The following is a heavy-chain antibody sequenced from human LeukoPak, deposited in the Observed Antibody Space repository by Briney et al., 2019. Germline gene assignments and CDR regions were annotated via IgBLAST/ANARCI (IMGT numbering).Heavy chain of an antibody. D-gene: IGHD6-13*01. Sequence: ASVKVSCKASGYTFTSYDINWVRQATGQGLEWMGWMNPNSGNTGYAQKFRGRVTMTRNTSISTAYMELSSLRSEDMAVYYCARGKGQQPRSPPDYWGQGTLVTVSS. CDR1: GYTFTSYD. CDR2: MNPNSGNT. V-gene: IGHV1-8*01. CDR3: ARGKGQQPRSPPDY. J-gene: IGHJ4*02.